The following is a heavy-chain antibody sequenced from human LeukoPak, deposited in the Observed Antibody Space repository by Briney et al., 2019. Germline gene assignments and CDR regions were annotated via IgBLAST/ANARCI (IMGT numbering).Heavy chain of an antibody. Sequence: SETLSLTCAVYGGSFSGDYWSWIRQPPGKGLEWIGDINRSGRAVYNTSLKSRVIISVDTSKNQFSLKVNSVTAADTAVYYCARSEGGITIFGVVTPEDYYYMDVWGKGTTVTVSS. CDR3: ARSEGGITIFGVVTPEDYYYMDV. V-gene: IGHV4-34*01. D-gene: IGHD3-3*01. J-gene: IGHJ6*03. CDR2: INRSGRA. CDR1: GGSFSGDY.